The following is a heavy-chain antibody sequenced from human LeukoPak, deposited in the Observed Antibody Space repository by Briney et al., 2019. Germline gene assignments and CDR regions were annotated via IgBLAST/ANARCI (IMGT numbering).Heavy chain of an antibody. J-gene: IGHJ4*02. CDR3: ATDRGYYGSGSYAHNY. CDR2: FDPEDGET. CDR1: GYTLTELS. D-gene: IGHD3-10*01. Sequence: ASVKVSCKVSGYTLTELSMHWVRQAPGKGLEWMGGFDPEDGETIYAQKFQGRVTMTEDTSTDTAYMELSSLRSEDTAVYYCATDRGYYGSGSYAHNYWGQGTLVTVSS. V-gene: IGHV1-24*01.